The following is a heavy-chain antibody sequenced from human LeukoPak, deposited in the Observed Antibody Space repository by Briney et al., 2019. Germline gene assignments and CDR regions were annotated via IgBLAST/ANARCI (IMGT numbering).Heavy chain of an antibody. J-gene: IGHJ4*02. Sequence: GRSLRLSCAASGFTFDDYAMHWVRQAPGKGLEWVSGISWNSGSIGYADSVKSRFTISRDNAKNSLYLQMNSLRAEDTALYYCAKGGNGDYVSFVGYWGQGTLVTVSS. V-gene: IGHV3-9*01. CDR1: GFTFDDYA. CDR3: AKGGNGDYVSFVGY. CDR2: ISWNSGSI. D-gene: IGHD4-17*01.